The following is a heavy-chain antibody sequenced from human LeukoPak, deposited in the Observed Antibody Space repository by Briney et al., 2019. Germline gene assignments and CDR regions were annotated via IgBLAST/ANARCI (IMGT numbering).Heavy chain of an antibody. J-gene: IGHJ4*02. CDR1: GFSFSSYW. Sequence: PGGSLRLSCATSGFSFSSYWMSWVRQAPGKGLEWVANIKQDGSEKYYVDSVKGRLTISRDNAKTSLFLQMNSLRVEDSAVYYCARDLIEPYWGQGTLVTVSS. V-gene: IGHV3-7*01. CDR3: ARDLIEPY. CDR2: IKQDGSEK. D-gene: IGHD2/OR15-2a*01.